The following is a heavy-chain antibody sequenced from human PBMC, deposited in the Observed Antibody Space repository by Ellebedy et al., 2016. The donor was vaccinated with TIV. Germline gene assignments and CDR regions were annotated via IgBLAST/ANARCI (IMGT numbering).Heavy chain of an antibody. J-gene: IGHJ4*02. D-gene: IGHD6-19*01. CDR2: IYYSGST. V-gene: IGHV4-59*08. CDR1: GGSISSYY. CDR3: ARQSRGIAVAGDY. Sequence: MPSETLSLTCTVSGGSISSYYWSWIRQPPGKGLEWIGHIYYSGSTNYNPSLKSRVTISIDTSKNQFSLNLSSVTAADTAVYYCARQSRGIAVAGDYWGQGTLVTVSS.